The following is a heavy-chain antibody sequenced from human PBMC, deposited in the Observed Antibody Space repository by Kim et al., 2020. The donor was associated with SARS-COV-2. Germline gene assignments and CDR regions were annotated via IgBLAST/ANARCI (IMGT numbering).Heavy chain of an antibody. D-gene: IGHD5-18*01. CDR2: IHYTGTT. J-gene: IGHJ5*02. CDR3: VRAWNIAMVNH. V-gene: IGHV4-39*07. CDR1: GGSVSSISYE. Sequence: SETLSLTCSVSGGSVSSISYEWGWIRQPPGKGLEWIASIHYTGTTYYNPSLRSRVTISVDTSKNHFSLKLYSVTAADTAVYYCVRAWNIAMVNHWGQGTLVTVSS.